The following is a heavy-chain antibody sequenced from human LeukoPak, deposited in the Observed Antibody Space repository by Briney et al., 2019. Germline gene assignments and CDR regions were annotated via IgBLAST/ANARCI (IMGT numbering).Heavy chain of an antibody. D-gene: IGHD3-10*01. J-gene: IGHJ3*02. CDR1: GFTVGSNY. V-gene: IGHV3-53*01. CDR3: ARPPGRTGAFDI. CDR2: LYSVGTT. Sequence: GGSLRLSCAASGFTVGSNYMSWVRQAPEKGLEWGSVLYSVGTTYYADSVKGRFTISRDNSKNTLYLQMNSLRAEDTAVYYCARPPGRTGAFDIWGQGTMVTVSS.